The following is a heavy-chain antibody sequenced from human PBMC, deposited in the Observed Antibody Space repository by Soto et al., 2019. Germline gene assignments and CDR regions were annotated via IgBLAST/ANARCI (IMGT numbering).Heavy chain of an antibody. J-gene: IGHJ5*02. Sequence: GESLTLSCTVSGYRFTNYCIGWVRQLPGKGLEWMGIIYPADSDTKYSPSFQGQVSISADKSISTAYLQWSSLKASDTAMYYCARQGGSSWSHNWFDPWGQGTLVNVAS. CDR2: IYPADSDT. D-gene: IGHD6-13*01. V-gene: IGHV5-51*01. CDR1: GYRFTNYC. CDR3: ARQGGSSWSHNWFDP.